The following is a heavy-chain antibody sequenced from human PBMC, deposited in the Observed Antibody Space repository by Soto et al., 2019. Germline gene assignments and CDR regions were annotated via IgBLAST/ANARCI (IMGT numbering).Heavy chain of an antibody. Sequence: EVQLVESGGGLVQPGGSLRLSCAASGFTFSSYSMNWVRQAPGKGLEWGSYISSSSSTIYYADSVKGRFTISRDNAKNSLYLQMNSLRAEDTAVYYCARDYYDSSGYYALFDYWGQGTLVTVSS. CDR3: ARDYYDSSGYYALFDY. CDR1: GFTFSSYS. V-gene: IGHV3-48*01. D-gene: IGHD3-22*01. CDR2: ISSSSSTI. J-gene: IGHJ4*02.